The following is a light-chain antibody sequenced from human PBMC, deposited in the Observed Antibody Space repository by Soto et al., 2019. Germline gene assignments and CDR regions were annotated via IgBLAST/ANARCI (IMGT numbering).Light chain of an antibody. J-gene: IGKJ3*01. CDR1: QSVSTNN. Sequence: IVLAQSPGTLSSSPGERATLSCRASQSVSTNNLAWYQQRPGRAPRLLIYGASTRATGIPARFSGSGSGTEFTLTISSLQSEDFAVYYCKQYNNWPPVTFGPGTKVDIK. CDR2: GAS. CDR3: KQYNNWPPVT. V-gene: IGKV3-15*01.